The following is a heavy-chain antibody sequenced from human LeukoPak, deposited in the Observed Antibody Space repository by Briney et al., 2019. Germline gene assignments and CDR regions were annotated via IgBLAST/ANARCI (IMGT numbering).Heavy chain of an antibody. J-gene: IGHJ4*02. Sequence: GGSLRLSCAASGFTFSSYSMNWVRQAPGKGLEWVGRIKSKTDGGTTDYAAPVKGRFTISRDASKTTLYLQMNSLKTEDTAVYYCTPEGGYDSSGYYYVEPGYFDYWGQGTLVTVAS. CDR2: IKSKTDGGTT. D-gene: IGHD3-22*01. CDR1: GFTFSSYS. V-gene: IGHV3-15*01. CDR3: TPEGGYDSSGYYYVEPGYFDY.